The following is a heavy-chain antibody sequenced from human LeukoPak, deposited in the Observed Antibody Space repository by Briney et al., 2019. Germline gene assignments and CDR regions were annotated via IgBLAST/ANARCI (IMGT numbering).Heavy chain of an antibody. CDR2: IYYSGST. V-gene: IGHV4-39*07. Sequence: SETLSLTCTVSGGSISSSSYYWGWIRQPPGKGLEWIGSIYYSGSTYYNPSLKSRVTISVDTSKNQFSLKLTSVTAADTAVYYCARVEGSHYYYHYYMDVWGTGTTVTVSS. CDR3: ARVEGSHYYYHYYMDV. CDR1: GGSISSSSYY. J-gene: IGHJ6*03.